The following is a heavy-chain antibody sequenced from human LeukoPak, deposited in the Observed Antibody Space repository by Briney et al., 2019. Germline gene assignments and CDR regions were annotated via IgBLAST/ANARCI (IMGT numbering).Heavy chain of an antibody. V-gene: IGHV1-69*04. CDR2: IIPILGIA. CDR1: GGTFSSYA. D-gene: IGHD3-9*01. J-gene: IGHJ4*02. Sequence: SVKVSCKASGGTFSSYAISWVRQAPGQGLEWMGRIIPILGIANYAQKFQGRVTITADKSTSTAYMELSSLRSEDTAVYYCARSGYHILTSDYWGQGTLVTVSS. CDR3: ARSGYHILTSDY.